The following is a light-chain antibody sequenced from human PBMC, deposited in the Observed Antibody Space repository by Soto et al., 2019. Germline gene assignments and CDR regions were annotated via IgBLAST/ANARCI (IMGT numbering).Light chain of an antibody. CDR1: SSDVGGYNY. Sequence: QSVLTQPRSVSGSPGQSVTISCTGTSSDVGGYNYVSWYQQHPGKAPKLMIYDVSKRPSGVPDRFSVSKSGNTASLTISGLKAEDEADYYCCSYAGSYTFVFGTGTKLTVL. J-gene: IGLJ1*01. V-gene: IGLV2-11*01. CDR2: DVS. CDR3: CSYAGSYTFV.